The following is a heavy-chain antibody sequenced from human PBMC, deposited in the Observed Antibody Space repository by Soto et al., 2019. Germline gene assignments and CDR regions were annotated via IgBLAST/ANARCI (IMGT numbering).Heavy chain of an antibody. V-gene: IGHV3-30*18. CDR2: ILYDGSKK. Sequence: PGGSLRLSCAASGFTFSSYGMHWVRQAPGKGLEWVAVILYDGSKKYYADSMKGRFTISRDNSKNTLYLQMNSLRAEDTALHYCAKDRGALRWSEEHYYFDYWGQGTLVTVSS. D-gene: IGHD4-17*01. J-gene: IGHJ4*02. CDR3: AKDRGALRWSEEHYYFDY. CDR1: GFTFSSYG.